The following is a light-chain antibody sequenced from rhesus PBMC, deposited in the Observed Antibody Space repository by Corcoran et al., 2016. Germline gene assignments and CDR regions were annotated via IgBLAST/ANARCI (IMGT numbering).Light chain of an antibody. V-gene: IGKV1-28*03. CDR3: QQFKGYPLS. J-gene: IGKJ4*01. CDR1: QDIRSY. Sequence: DIQMTQSPSSLSASVGDTVTITCRASQDIRSYLNWFQQKPGKAPRPLLDGATALQSGVPSRFSGSGSGTDCPRTISNLQPEDLATYYSQQFKGYPLSFGVGTKVEIK. CDR2: GAT.